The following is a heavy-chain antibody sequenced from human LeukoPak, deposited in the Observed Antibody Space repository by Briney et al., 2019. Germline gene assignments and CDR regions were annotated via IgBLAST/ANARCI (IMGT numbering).Heavy chain of an antibody. V-gene: IGHV3-48*01. CDR1: GFTFSSFG. CDR3: AKDQNFVGWGDGYNSWFDY. Sequence: GGSLRLSCAASGFTFSSFGMNWVRQAPGKGLEWVSYISSSSSTIYYADSVKGRFTISRDNSKNTLYLQMNSLRAEDTAVYYCAKDQNFVGWGDGYNSWFDYWGQGTLVTVSS. J-gene: IGHJ4*02. D-gene: IGHD5-24*01. CDR2: ISSSSSTI.